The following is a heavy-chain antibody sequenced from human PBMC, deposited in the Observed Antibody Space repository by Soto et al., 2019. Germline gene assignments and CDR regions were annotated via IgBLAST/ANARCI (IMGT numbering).Heavy chain of an antibody. D-gene: IGHD3-22*01. J-gene: IGHJ6*02. CDR1: GGSFSGYY. CDR3: ASSPCNPYYDSSVYHVCGMDV. V-gene: IGHV4-34*01. CDR2: INHSGST. Sequence: SETLSLTCAVYGGSFSGYYWSWIRQPPGKGLEWIGEINHSGSTNYNPSLKSRVTISVDTSKNQFSLKLSSVTAADTAVYYCASSPCNPYYDSSVYHVCGMDVWGQGTTVTVSS.